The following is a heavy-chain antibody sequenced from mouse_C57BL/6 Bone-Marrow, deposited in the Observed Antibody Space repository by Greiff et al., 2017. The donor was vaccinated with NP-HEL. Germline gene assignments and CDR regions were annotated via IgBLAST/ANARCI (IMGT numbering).Heavy chain of an antibody. D-gene: IGHD1-1*01. Sequence: SGPVLVKPGPSVKISCKASGFTFTDYYMHWVKQSHGKSLEWIGLVYPYNGGTSYNQKFKGKATLTVDTSSSTAYMELNSLTSEDSAVYYCAREGSITTVVAPYAMDYWGQGASVTVSS. CDR2: VYPYNGGT. CDR1: GFTFTDYY. J-gene: IGHJ4*01. CDR3: AREGSITTVVAPYAMDY. V-gene: IGHV1-36*01.